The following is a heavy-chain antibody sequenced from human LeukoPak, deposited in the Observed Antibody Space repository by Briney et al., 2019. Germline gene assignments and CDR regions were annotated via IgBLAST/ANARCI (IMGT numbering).Heavy chain of an antibody. CDR2: IYHSGST. J-gene: IGHJ4*02. Sequence: SETLSLTCAVSGGSISSSNWWSWVRQPPGKGLEWIGEIYHSGSTNYNPSLKSRVTMSVDRSKNQFSLKLSSVTAADTAVYYCASGYCSGGSCPFDYWGQGNLVTVSS. CDR3: ASGYCSGGSCPFDY. CDR1: GGSISSSNW. D-gene: IGHD2-15*01. V-gene: IGHV4-4*02.